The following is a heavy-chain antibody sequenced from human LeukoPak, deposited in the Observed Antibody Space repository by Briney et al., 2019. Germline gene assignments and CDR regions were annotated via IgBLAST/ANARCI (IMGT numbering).Heavy chain of an antibody. V-gene: IGHV3-23*01. J-gene: IGHJ4*02. CDR3: AKQMSTVTFTPFDY. D-gene: IGHD3-16*01. Sequence: GGSLRLSCAASGFTLRSHAMSWVRQAPGKGLEWVSPISGSGGSTDYVDSVKGRFTISRDNPKNTLYQRMNCQRADETAVYYCAKQMSTVTFTPFDYWGQGTLVTVSS. CDR2: ISGSGGST. CDR1: GFTLRSHA.